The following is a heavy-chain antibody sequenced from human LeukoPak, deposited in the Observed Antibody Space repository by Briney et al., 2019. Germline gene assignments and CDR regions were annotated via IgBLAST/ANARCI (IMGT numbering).Heavy chain of an antibody. Sequence: GGSLRLSCAASGFTFSSYSMNWVRQAPGKGLEWVSYISSSSSTIYYADSVKGRFTISRDNAKNSLYLQMNSLRAEDTAVYYCARAETYCYDSSALPYRGGYWGQGTLVTVSS. CDR2: ISSSSSTI. CDR3: ARAETYCYDSSALPYRGGY. D-gene: IGHD3-22*01. J-gene: IGHJ4*02. CDR1: GFTFSSYS. V-gene: IGHV3-48*04.